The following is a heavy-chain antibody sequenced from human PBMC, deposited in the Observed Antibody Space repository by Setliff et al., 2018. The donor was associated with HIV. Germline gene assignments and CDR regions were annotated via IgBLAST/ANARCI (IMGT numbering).Heavy chain of an antibody. CDR1: GYPISSGYY. CDR2: IYHSGST. D-gene: IGHD4-4*01. CDR3: AREGTTVTLDY. Sequence: SETLSLTCAVSGYPISSGYYWGWIRQPPGKGLEWIGSIYHSGSTYYNPSLKSRVTISVDTSKNQFSLKLSSVTAADTAVYYCAREGTTVTLDYWGQGTLVTVS. V-gene: IGHV4-38-2*02. J-gene: IGHJ4*02.